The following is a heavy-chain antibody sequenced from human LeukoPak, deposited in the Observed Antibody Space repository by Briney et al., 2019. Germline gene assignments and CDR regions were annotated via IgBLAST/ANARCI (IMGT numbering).Heavy chain of an antibody. CDR2: INHSGST. V-gene: IGHV4-34*01. J-gene: IGHJ3*02. CDR3: ARAQLVGAFDI. Sequence: SGTLSLTCAVYGGSFSGYYWSWIRQPPGKGLEWIGEINHSGSTNYNPSLKSRVTISVDTSKNQFSLKLSSVTAADTAVYYCARAQLVGAFDIWGQGTMVTISS. D-gene: IGHD1-1*01. CDR1: GGSFSGYY.